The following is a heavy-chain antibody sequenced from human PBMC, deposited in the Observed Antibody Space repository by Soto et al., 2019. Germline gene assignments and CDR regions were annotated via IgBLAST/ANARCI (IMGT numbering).Heavy chain of an antibody. CDR3: AKEHRLGYTPSFDY. CDR2: ISWNSGSI. V-gene: IGHV3-9*01. CDR1: GFTFDDYA. D-gene: IGHD5-12*01. J-gene: IGHJ4*02. Sequence: GGSLRLSCAASGFTFDDYAMHWVRQAPGKGLEWVSGISWNSGSIHYADSVKGRFTISRDNAKNSLYLQMNSLRAEDTALYYCAKEHRLGYTPSFDYWGQGTLVTVSS.